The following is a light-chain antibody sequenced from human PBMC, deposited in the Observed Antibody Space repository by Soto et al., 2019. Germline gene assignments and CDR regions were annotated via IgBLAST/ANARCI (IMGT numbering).Light chain of an antibody. CDR3: QQYGSSPLFT. CDR1: QSVSSSY. Sequence: EIVLTQSPGTLSLSPGERATLSCRASQSVSSSYLAWYQQKPGQAPRLLIYGASGRATGIPDRFSGSGSGTDFTLTIIRLEPEDFAVYYCQQYGSSPLFTFGPGTNVYI. CDR2: GAS. J-gene: IGKJ3*01. V-gene: IGKV3-20*01.